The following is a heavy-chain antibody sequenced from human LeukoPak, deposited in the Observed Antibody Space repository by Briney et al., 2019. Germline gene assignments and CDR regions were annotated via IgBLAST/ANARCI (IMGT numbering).Heavy chain of an antibody. CDR1: GYTFTGYY. V-gene: IGHV1-2*02. CDR3: ASITVAGTGIDY. CDR2: INPNSGGT. J-gene: IGHJ4*02. Sequence: ASVKVSCKASGYTFTGYYMHWVRQAPGQGLEWMGWINPNSGGTNYAQKFQGRVTMTRDTSTSTVYMELSSLRSEDTAVYYCASITVAGTGIDYWGQGTLVTVSS. D-gene: IGHD6-19*01.